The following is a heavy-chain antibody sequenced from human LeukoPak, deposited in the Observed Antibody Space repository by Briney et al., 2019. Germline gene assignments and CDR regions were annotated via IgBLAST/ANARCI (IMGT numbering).Heavy chain of an antibody. CDR3: ARVKAILLWFGELSDY. D-gene: IGHD3-10*01. CDR2: ISAYNGNT. CDR1: GYTFTSYG. Sequence: ASVKVSCKASGYTFTSYGISWVRQAPGQGLEWMGWISAYNGNTNYAQKLQGRVTMTTDTSTSTAYMELRSLRSDGTAVYYCARVKAILLWFGELSDYWGQGTLVTVSS. V-gene: IGHV1-18*01. J-gene: IGHJ4*02.